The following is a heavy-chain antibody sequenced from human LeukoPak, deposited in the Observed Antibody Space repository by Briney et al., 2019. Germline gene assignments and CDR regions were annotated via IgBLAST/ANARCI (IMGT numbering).Heavy chain of an antibody. D-gene: IGHD2-15*01. V-gene: IGHV5-51*01. Sequence: GESLKTSCKGSGYSFTNYWIGWVRQMPGKGLEWMGIIYPGDSDTRYSPSFQGQVTISADKSISTAYLQWSSLRASDSAMYYCALKSRGYCSGGRCYIGYWGQGTLVTVSS. J-gene: IGHJ4*02. CDR1: GYSFTNYW. CDR2: IYPGDSDT. CDR3: ALKSRGYCSGGRCYIGY.